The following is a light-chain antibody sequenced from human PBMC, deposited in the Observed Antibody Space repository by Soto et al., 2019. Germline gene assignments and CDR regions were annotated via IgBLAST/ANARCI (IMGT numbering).Light chain of an antibody. V-gene: IGLV2-14*01. CDR1: SNDIGTYRY. CDR3: TSNTNISTLV. J-gene: IGLJ3*02. CDR2: EVS. Sequence: QYALTQPASVSGSPRQSITISCTGTSNDIGTYRYVSWYQQNQGKSPKLIIFEVSDRPSVVSDRFSGSKSGNTAAMTISGIQADDGADYYCTSNTNISTLVFGVGTKLTVL.